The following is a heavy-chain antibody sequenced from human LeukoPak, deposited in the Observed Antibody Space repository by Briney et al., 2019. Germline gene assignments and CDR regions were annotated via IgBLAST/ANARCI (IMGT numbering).Heavy chain of an antibody. J-gene: IGHJ4*02. V-gene: IGHV4-39*02. D-gene: IGHD4-17*01. CDR1: GGSISSSSYY. CDR3: ARDWATVTELDY. Sequence: SETLSLTCTVSGGSISSSSYYWGWIHQPPGKGLEWIGSIYYSGSTYYNPSLKSRVTISVDTSKNQFSLKLSSVTAADTAVYYCARDWATVTELDYWGQGTLVTVSS. CDR2: IYYSGST.